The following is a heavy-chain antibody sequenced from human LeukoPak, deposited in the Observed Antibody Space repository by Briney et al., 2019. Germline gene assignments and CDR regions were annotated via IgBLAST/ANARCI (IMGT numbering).Heavy chain of an antibody. CDR1: GFTFSSYA. CDR2: ISYDGSNK. CDR3: ASRDQAAAGTDY. D-gene: IGHD6-13*01. Sequence: GGSLRLSCAASGFTFSSYAIHWVRQAPGKGLEWVAVISYDGSNKYYADSVKGRFTISRDNSMNTLYLQMNSLRAEDTAVYYCASRDQAAAGTDYWGQGTLVTVSS. V-gene: IGHV3-30-3*01. J-gene: IGHJ4*02.